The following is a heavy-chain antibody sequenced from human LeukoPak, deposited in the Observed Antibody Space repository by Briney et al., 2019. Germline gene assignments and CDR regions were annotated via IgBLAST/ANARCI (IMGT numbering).Heavy chain of an antibody. Sequence: PGGPLRLSCAASGFTFSSYGMHWVRQAPGKGLEWVAFIRYDGSNKYYADSVKGRFTISRDNSKNTLYLQMNSLRAEDTAVYYCAKEDDSSGLHAFDIWGQGTMVTVSS. D-gene: IGHD3-22*01. CDR3: AKEDDSSGLHAFDI. J-gene: IGHJ3*02. V-gene: IGHV3-30*02. CDR1: GFTFSSYG. CDR2: IRYDGSNK.